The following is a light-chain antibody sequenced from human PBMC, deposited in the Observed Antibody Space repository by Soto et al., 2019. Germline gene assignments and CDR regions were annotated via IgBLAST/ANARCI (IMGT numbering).Light chain of an antibody. CDR3: CSYVGGTTYV. V-gene: IGLV2-23*01. J-gene: IGLJ1*01. CDR1: SSTVGGFNV. CDR2: EGI. Sequence: QSALTQPASVSGSPGQSITISCTGTSSTVGGFNVVSWYQQHPGKAPKVIIYEGIKRPSGVSNRFSGSNSGSTASLTISGLQAEDEADYDCCSYVGGTTYVFGTGTKLT.